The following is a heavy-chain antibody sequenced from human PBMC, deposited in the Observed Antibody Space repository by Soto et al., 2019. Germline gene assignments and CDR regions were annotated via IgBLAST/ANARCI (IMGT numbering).Heavy chain of an antibody. J-gene: IGHJ6*02. CDR1: GDSISSSKW. CDR3: ARMNRDYYYYGMDV. Sequence: QMQLQESGPGLVKPSGTLSLTCGVSGDSISSSKWWTWVRQTPEKGLEWIGKIDHNGVANYNPSLEGRVTISKDNSKNQIFLKVTSVTAADSAVYYGARMNRDYYYYGMDVWGQGATVTVSS. V-gene: IGHV4-4*02. CDR2: IDHNGVA.